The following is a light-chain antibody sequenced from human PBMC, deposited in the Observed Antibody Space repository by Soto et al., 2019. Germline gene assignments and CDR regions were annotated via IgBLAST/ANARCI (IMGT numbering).Light chain of an antibody. CDR1: QSLLYSNGHNY. CDR2: LGS. J-gene: IGKJ2*01. V-gene: IGKV2-28*01. CDR3: MQALQSPYT. Sequence: ETVMTRSPLSLPVTPGEPASISCRSSQSLLYSNGHNYVDWYLQKPGQPPQLLIYLGSSRASGVPDRFSGSGSGTDFTLKISRVEAEDVGVYYCMQALQSPYTFGQGTKLEI.